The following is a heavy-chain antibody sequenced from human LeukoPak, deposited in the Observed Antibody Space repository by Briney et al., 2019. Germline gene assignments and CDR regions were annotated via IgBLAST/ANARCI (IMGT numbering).Heavy chain of an antibody. CDR1: GYTFTGYY. V-gene: IGHV1-2*02. CDR3: AREVGYCSSTSCHGFPAIDY. Sequence: ASVKVSCKASGYTFTGYYMHWVRQAPGQGLEWMGWINPNSGGTNYAQKFQGRVTMTRDTSISTAYMELSRLRSDDTAVYYCAREVGYCSSTSCHGFPAIDYWGQGTLVTVSS. D-gene: IGHD2-2*01. J-gene: IGHJ4*02. CDR2: INPNSGGT.